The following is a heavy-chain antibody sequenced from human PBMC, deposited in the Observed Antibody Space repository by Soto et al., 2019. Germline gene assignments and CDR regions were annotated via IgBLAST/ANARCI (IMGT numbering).Heavy chain of an antibody. CDR1: GYTFSDFD. J-gene: IGHJ6*02. Sequence: QAHLEQSGAEVKRPGASVKVSCKASGYTFSDFDITWLRQAAGQGPEWMGWMNAKSGDTFSAQRLQGKFNMTWDTSLSTAYMEVGSLTSDDAAIYYCARGNPFNYAGFDVWGQGTTVAVSS. CDR2: MNAKSGDT. V-gene: IGHV1-8*01. CDR3: ARGNPFNYAGFDV. D-gene: IGHD3-16*01.